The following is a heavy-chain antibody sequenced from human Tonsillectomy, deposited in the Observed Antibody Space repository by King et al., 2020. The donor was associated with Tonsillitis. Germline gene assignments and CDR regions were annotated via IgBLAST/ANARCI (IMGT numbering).Heavy chain of an antibody. CDR3: ASHYDYVWGSQDAFDI. D-gene: IGHD3-16*01. CDR1: GGSISSSSYY. V-gene: IGHV4-39*07. Sequence: QLQESGPGLVKPSETLSLTCTVSGGSISSSSYYWGWIRQPPGKGLEWIGSIYYSGSTYYNPSLKSRVTISVDTSKNQFSLKLSSVTAAATAVYYCASHYDYVWGSQDAFDIWGQGTMVTVSS. J-gene: IGHJ3*02. CDR2: IYYSGST.